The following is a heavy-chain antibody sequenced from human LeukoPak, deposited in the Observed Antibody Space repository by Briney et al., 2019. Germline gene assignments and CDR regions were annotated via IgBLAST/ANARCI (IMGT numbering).Heavy chain of an antibody. D-gene: IGHD3-10*01. V-gene: IGHV4-59*08. J-gene: IGHJ1*01. CDR2: IYYSGST. CDR3: ARHNSDYGSGAGGFQH. CDR1: GGSISSYY. Sequence: SETLSLTCTVSGGSISSYYWSWIRQPPGKGLEWIGYIYYSGSTNYNPSLKSRVTISVDTSKNQFSLKLSSVTAADTAVYYCARHNSDYGSGAGGFQHWGQGTLVTVSS.